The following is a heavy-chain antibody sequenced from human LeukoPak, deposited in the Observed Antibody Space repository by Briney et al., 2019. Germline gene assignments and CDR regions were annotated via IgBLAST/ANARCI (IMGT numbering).Heavy chain of an antibody. D-gene: IGHD6-13*01. Sequence: SETLSLTCTVSGGSISSYYWSWLRQPAGKGLEWIGRVYTTGSTNYNPSLKSRVTMSVDTSKNQFSLKLSSVTAADAAVYYCAGQLAAAGTAGFDYWGQGTLVTVSS. V-gene: IGHV4-4*07. J-gene: IGHJ4*02. CDR2: VYTTGST. CDR1: GGSISSYY. CDR3: AGQLAAAGTAGFDY.